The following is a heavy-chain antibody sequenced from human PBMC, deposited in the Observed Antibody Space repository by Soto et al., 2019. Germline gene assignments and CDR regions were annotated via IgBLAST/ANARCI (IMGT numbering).Heavy chain of an antibody. CDR3: ARRGGYSGYAQPFYGMDV. D-gene: IGHD5-12*01. CDR1: GYSFTIYW. J-gene: IGHJ6*02. V-gene: IGHV5-10-1*01. CDR2: IDPSDSYT. Sequence: GEALQISCQCAGYSFTIYWISWVRQMPGKGLEWMGRIDPSDSYTNYSPSFQGHVTISADKSISTAYLQWSSLKASDTAMYYCARRGGYSGYAQPFYGMDVWGQGTTVTVSS.